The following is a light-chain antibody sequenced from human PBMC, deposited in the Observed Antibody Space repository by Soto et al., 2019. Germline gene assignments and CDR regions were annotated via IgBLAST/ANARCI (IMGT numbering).Light chain of an antibody. CDR3: QQRSNWPLT. V-gene: IGKV3-11*01. CDR2: DAS. Sequence: DIVLTQSPATLSLSPGERATLSCRASQSISSYLVWFQQKPGQAPRLLIYDASTRATGIPARFSGSGSGTDFTLTISSLEPEDFAGYYCQQRSNWPLTFGPGTKVDIK. J-gene: IGKJ3*01. CDR1: QSISSY.